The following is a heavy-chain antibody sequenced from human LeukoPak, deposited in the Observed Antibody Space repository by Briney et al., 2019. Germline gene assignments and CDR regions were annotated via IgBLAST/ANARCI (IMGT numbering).Heavy chain of an antibody. J-gene: IGHJ4*02. CDR3: ARGRRYGDYRGPGYY. V-gene: IGHV1-18*01. CDR1: GYTFTSYG. D-gene: IGHD4-17*01. CDR2: ISAYNGNT. Sequence: GASVKVSCKASGYTFTSYGISWVRQAPGQGLECMGWISAYNGNTNYAQKLQGRVTMTTDTSTSTAYMELRSLRSDDTAVYYCARGRRYGDYRGPGYYWGQGTLVTVSS.